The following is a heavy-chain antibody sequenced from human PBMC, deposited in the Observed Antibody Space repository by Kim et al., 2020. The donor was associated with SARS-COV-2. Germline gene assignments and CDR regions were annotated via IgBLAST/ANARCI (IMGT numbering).Heavy chain of an antibody. J-gene: IGHJ4*02. V-gene: IGHV4-59*08. CDR3: ARYSFQAAGLD. CDR1: GGSISSYY. D-gene: IGHD6-13*01. Sequence: ETLSLTCTVSGGSISSYYWSWIRQPPGKGLEWIGYIYYSGSTNYNPSLKSRVTISVDTSKNQFSLKLSSVTAADTAVYYCARYSFQAAGLDWGQGTLVTVSS. CDR2: IYYSGST.